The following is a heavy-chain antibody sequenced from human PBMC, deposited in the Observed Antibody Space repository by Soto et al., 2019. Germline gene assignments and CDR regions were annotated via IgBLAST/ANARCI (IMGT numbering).Heavy chain of an antibody. Sequence: SVKVSCKASGFTFTSSAAQWVRQARGQRLEWIGWFVVGSGNTNYAQKFQERVTITRDMSTSTAYMELSSLRSEDTAVYYCAACMNYYDSSGYYYYYYGMDVWGQGTTVTVSS. J-gene: IGHJ6*02. CDR1: GFTFTSSA. D-gene: IGHD3-22*01. CDR2: FVVGSGNT. CDR3: AACMNYYDSSGYYYYYYGMDV. V-gene: IGHV1-58*01.